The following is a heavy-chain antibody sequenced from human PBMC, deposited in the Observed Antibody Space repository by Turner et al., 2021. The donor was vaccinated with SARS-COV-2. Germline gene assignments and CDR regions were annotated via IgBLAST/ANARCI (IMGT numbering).Heavy chain of an antibody. CDR3: ARAEEHSREWLVPKIPFDI. J-gene: IGHJ3*02. Sequence: EVQLVESGGGLVKPGGSLSLPCAASGFTCSSYSMNWVRQAPGKGLEWVSSISSSSSFIYYPDSVKGRFTISRDNAKNSLYLQMNSLRAEDTAVYYCARAEEHSREWLVPKIPFDIWGQGTMVTVSS. D-gene: IGHD6-19*01. V-gene: IGHV3-21*01. CDR1: GFTCSSYS. CDR2: ISSSSSFI.